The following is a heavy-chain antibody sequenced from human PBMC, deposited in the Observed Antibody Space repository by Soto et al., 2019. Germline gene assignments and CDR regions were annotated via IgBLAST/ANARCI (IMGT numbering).Heavy chain of an antibody. Sequence: PSPTLSLTCAISGDSVSSNSAAWNWIRQSPSRGLEWLGRTYYRSKWYNDYAVSVKSRITINPDTSKNQFSLQLNSVTPEDTAVYYCARIQISNWGSAFGAVDIWGQGTMVTVSS. D-gene: IGHD7-27*01. V-gene: IGHV6-1*01. CDR2: TYYRSKWYN. CDR1: GDSVSSNSAA. CDR3: ARIQISNWGSAFGAVDI. J-gene: IGHJ3*02.